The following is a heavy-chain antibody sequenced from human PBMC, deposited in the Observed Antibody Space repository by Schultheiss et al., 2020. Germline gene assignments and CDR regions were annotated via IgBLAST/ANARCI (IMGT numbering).Heavy chain of an antibody. CDR1: GGSISSYY. V-gene: IGHV4-59*08. Sequence: SETLSLTCTVSGGSISSYYWSWIRQPPGKGLEWIGYIYYSGSTNYNPSLKSRVTISVDTSKNQFSLKLSSVTAADTAVYYCARLGYGSGSYGWFNPWGEGPLSPFPQ. CDR2: IYYSGST. D-gene: IGHD3-10*01. CDR3: ARLGYGSGSYGWFNP. J-gene: IGHJ5*02.